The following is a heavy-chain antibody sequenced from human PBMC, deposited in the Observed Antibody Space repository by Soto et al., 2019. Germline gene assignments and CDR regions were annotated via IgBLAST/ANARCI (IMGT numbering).Heavy chain of an antibody. CDR3: TMHKTPLGTRSRGPTAY. Sequence: QLQLQESDPGLVKPSETLSLTCTVSGGSISSSSYYWGWIRKPPGKGLEWIGSIYYSGSSYYNLSLKSRVTISVDTSKNQFPQKLTSVLHADTAVFLLTMHKTPLGTRSRGPTAYWCHGTLISVSP. D-gene: IGHD1-1*01. J-gene: IGHJ4*01. CDR2: IYYSGSS. CDR1: GGSISSSSYY. V-gene: IGHV4-39*01.